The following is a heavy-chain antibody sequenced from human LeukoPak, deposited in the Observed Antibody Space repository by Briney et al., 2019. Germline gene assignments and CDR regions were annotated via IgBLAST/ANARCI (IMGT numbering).Heavy chain of an antibody. CDR2: LSGTGGST. D-gene: IGHD2-15*01. V-gene: IGHV3-23*01. CDR3: AKNRRVEATPVDY. CDR1: GFQFWTYA. Sequence: GGSLRLSFEASGFQFWTYAMTWVRPAPGKGLEWVSTLSGTGGSTYYADSVKGRFTISRDNSENTLFLQMNSLKAEDTAIYYCAKNRRVEATPVDYWGQGTLVTVSS. J-gene: IGHJ4*02.